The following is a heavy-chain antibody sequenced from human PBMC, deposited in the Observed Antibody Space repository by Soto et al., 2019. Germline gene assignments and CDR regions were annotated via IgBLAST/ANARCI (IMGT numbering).Heavy chain of an antibody. Sequence: QVQLVQSGAEVKKPGSSVRVSCKASGTIFSSYTISWVRQAPGQGLEWMGRIIPILGETNSAQKFQGRDTLTADKSTNPAYMELNSLRLEDTALYYCARGLGGRMDDWGQGTTGTVSS. J-gene: IGHJ6*02. CDR2: IIPILGET. CDR1: GTIFSSYT. V-gene: IGHV1-69*08. CDR3: ARGLGGRMDD. D-gene: IGHD3-16*01.